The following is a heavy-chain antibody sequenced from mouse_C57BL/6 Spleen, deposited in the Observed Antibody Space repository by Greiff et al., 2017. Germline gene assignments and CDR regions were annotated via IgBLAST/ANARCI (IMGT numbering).Heavy chain of an antibody. CDR1: GYTFTDYN. D-gene: IGHD1-1*01. CDR2: INPNNGGT. J-gene: IGHJ4*01. CDR3: ARSTTGAMDY. V-gene: IGHV1-22*01. Sequence: DVQLQESGPELVKPGASVKMSCKASGYTFTDYNMHWVKQSHGKSLEWIGYINPNNGGTSYNQKFKGKATLTVNKSSSTAYMELRSLTSEDSAVYYCARSTTGAMDYWGQGTSVTVSS.